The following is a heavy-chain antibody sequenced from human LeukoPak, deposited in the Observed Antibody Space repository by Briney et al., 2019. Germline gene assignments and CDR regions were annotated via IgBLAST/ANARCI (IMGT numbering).Heavy chain of an antibody. CDR1: GFTFSNAW. CDR3: KEVVVPAAVGVGNWFDP. Sequence: GGSLRLSCAASGFTFSNAWMSWVRQAPGKGLEWVGRIKSKTDGGTTDYAAPVKGRFTISRDDSKNTLYLQMDSLKTEDTAVYYCKEVVVPAAVGVGNWFDPWGQGTLVTVSS. V-gene: IGHV3-15*01. CDR2: IKSKTDGGTT. D-gene: IGHD2-2*01. J-gene: IGHJ5*02.